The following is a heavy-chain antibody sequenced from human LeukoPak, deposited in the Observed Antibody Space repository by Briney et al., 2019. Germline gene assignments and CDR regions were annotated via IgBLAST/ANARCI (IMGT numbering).Heavy chain of an antibody. CDR1: GGTFSSYA. Sequence: SVKVSCKASGGTFSSYAISWVRQAPGQGLEWMGGIIPIFGTANYAQKFQGRVTITADESTSTAYMELSSLRSEDTAVYYCARIAYYYDSSGYQNTDYWGQGTLVTVCS. J-gene: IGHJ4*02. CDR2: IIPIFGTA. V-gene: IGHV1-69*13. D-gene: IGHD3-22*01. CDR3: ARIAYYYDSSGYQNTDY.